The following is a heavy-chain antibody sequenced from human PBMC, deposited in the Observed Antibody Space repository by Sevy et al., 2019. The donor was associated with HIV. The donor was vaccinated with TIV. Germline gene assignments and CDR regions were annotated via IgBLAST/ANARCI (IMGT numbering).Heavy chain of an antibody. D-gene: IGHD4-17*01. V-gene: IGHV4-61*02. J-gene: IGHJ6*03. CDR2: LCTGGNT. Sequence: SETLSLTCSVSGDSIRSSTYCWSWVRQSAGKGLEWIGRLCTGGNTNFSPSLESRVTISVDTSKNQFYLKLRSMTAADTAVYYCARRTTIYGYSLRYYHYHMDVWGQGTTVTVSS. CDR1: GDSIRSSTYC. CDR3: ARRTTIYGYSLRYYHYHMDV.